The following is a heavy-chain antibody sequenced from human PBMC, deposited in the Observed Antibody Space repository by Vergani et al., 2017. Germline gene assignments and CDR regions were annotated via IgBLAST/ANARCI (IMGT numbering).Heavy chain of an antibody. Sequence: QVQLEESGPGLVKPSETLSLTCTVSGGSFNTYYWSWIRQPAGKGLEWIGRIYTSGSTNYNPSLKSRVTMSVDTSKNQFSLKLSSVTAADTAVYYCARDYSNYGFKDYYMDVWGKGP. CDR3: ARDYSNYGFKDYYMDV. CDR2: IYTSGST. V-gene: IGHV4-4*07. D-gene: IGHD4-11*01. J-gene: IGHJ6*03. CDR1: GGSFNTYY.